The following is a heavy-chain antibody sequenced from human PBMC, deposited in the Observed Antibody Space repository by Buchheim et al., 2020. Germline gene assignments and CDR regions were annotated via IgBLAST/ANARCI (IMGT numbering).Heavy chain of an antibody. D-gene: IGHD3-10*01. V-gene: IGHV3-48*03. CDR1: GFTFSSYE. J-gene: IGHJ4*02. CDR3: ARGKESELLWFGELGPFDY. CDR2: ISSSGSTI. Sequence: EVQLVESGGGLIQPGGSLRLSGAASGFTFSSYEMNWVRQAPGKGLEWVSYISSSGSTIYYADSVKGRFTISRDNAKNSLYLQMNSLRAEDTAGYYCARGKESELLWFGELGPFDYWGQGTL.